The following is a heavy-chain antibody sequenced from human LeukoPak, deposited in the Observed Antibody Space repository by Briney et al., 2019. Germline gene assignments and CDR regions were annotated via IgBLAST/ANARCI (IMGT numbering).Heavy chain of an antibody. V-gene: IGHV3-7*01. CDR3: ARDPGVNYYDSSGYSFP. CDR1: GFTFSSYW. Sequence: GGSLRLSCAASGFTFSSYWMSWIRQAPGKGLEWVANIKQDGSEKYYVDSVKGRFTISRDNAKNSLYLQMNSLRAEDTAVYYCARDPGVNYYDSSGYSFPWGQGTLVTVSS. D-gene: IGHD3-22*01. CDR2: IKQDGSEK. J-gene: IGHJ5*02.